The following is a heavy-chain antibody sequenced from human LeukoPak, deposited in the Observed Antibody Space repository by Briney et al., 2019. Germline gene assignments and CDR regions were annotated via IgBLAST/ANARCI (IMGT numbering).Heavy chain of an antibody. Sequence: SVKVSCKASGGTFTSYTISWVRQAPGQGLEWMGRIIPILGIANYAQKFQGRVTITADKSTSTAYMELRSLRSEDTAVYYCASPPGYCSGGSCYHGFDYWGQGTLVTVSS. CDR3: ASPPGYCSGGSCYHGFDY. D-gene: IGHD2-15*01. J-gene: IGHJ4*02. CDR1: GGTFTSYT. CDR2: IIPILGIA. V-gene: IGHV1-69*02.